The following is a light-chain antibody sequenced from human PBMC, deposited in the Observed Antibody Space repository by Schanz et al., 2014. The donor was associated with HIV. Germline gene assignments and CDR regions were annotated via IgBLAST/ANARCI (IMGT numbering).Light chain of an antibody. V-gene: IGLV2-14*03. J-gene: IGLJ2*01. Sequence: QSALTQPASVSGSPGQSITISCTGTSSDVGGYNYVSWYQQHPGKAPKLMIYDVNNRPSGVSNRFPGSKSGNTASLTISGLQAEDEADYYCSSYTSDTVLFGGGTKPTVL. CDR1: SSDVGGYNY. CDR2: DVN. CDR3: SSYTSDTVL.